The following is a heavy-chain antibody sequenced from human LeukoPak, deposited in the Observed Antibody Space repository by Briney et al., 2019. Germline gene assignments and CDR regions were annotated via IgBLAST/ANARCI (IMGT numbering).Heavy chain of an antibody. D-gene: IGHD3-22*01. Sequence: SETLSLTCTVSGGSISSSSYYWGWIRQPPGKGLEWIGSIYYSGSTYYNPSLKSRVTISVDTSKNQFSLKLSSVTAADTAVYYCARHPRTRYVSSGYCRIDSFDIWGQGTMVTVSS. CDR1: GGSISSSSYY. J-gene: IGHJ3*02. CDR2: IYYSGST. V-gene: IGHV4-39*01. CDR3: ARHPRTRYVSSGYCRIDSFDI.